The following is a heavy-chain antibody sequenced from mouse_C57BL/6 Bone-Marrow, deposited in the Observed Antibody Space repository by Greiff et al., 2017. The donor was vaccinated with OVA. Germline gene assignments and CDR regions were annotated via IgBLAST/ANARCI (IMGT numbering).Heavy chain of an antibody. Sequence: EVKLMESGGGLVQPGGSLKLSCAASGFTFSDYGMAWVRQAPRKGPEWVAFISNLAYSIYYAATVTGRFTISRENAKNTLYLEMSSLRSEDTAMYYCARHEDYYGSSYRGYAMDYWGQGTSVTVSS. CDR1: GFTFSDYG. V-gene: IGHV5-15*01. CDR3: ARHEDYYGSSYRGYAMDY. J-gene: IGHJ4*01. D-gene: IGHD1-1*01. CDR2: ISNLAYSI.